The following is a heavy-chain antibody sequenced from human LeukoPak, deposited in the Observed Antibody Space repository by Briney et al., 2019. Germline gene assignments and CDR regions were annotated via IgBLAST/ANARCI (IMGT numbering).Heavy chain of an antibody. CDR1: GGTFSSYA. J-gene: IGHJ6*02. CDR3: ARHREGYCSGGSCYVYYYYGMDV. V-gene: IGHV1-69*01. Sequence: SVKVSCKASGGTFSSYAISWVRQAPGQGLEWMGGIIPIFGTANYAQKFQGRVTITADESTSTAYMELSSLRSEDTAVYYCARHREGYCSGGSCYVYYYYGMDVWGQGTTVTLSS. CDR2: IIPIFGTA. D-gene: IGHD2-15*01.